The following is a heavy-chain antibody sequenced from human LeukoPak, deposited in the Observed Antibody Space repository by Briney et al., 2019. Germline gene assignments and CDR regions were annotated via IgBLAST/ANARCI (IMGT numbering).Heavy chain of an antibody. J-gene: IGHJ3*02. CDR1: GGSFSEYY. D-gene: IGHD2-21*02. V-gene: IGHV4-59*01. CDR2: FYYSGST. Sequence: PSEPLSLTRAVSGGSFSEYYWSWIRQPPGKGLEWIGYFYYSGSTNYNPSLKSRVTISVDTSKNQFSLKLSSVTAADTAVYYCARVYCGGDCYPGDAFDIWGQGTMVTVSS. CDR3: ARVYCGGDCYPGDAFDI.